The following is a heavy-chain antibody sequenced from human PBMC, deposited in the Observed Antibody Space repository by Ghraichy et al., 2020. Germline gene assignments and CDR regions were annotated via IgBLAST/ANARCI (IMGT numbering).Heavy chain of an antibody. V-gene: IGHV3-23*01. D-gene: IGHD1-26*01. CDR2: ISGSGGST. Sequence: GGSLRLSCAASGFTFSSYAMSWVRQAPGKGLEWVSAISGSGGSTYYADSVKGRFTISRDNSKNTLYLQMNSLRAEDTAVYYCAKAALIVGATEYYFDYWGQGTLVTVSS. CDR1: GFTFSSYA. CDR3: AKAALIVGATEYYFDY. J-gene: IGHJ4*02.